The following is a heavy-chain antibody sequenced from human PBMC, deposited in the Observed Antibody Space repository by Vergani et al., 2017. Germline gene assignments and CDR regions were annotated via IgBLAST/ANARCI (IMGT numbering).Heavy chain of an antibody. Sequence: QVQLQQWGAGLLKPSETLSLTCAVYGGSFSGYYWSWIRQPPGKGLEWIGEINHSGSTNYNPSLKSRVTISVDTSKNQFSLKLSSVTAADTAVYYCERGVRDTAMVSYFDYWGQGTLVTVSS. J-gene: IGHJ4*02. V-gene: IGHV4-34*01. D-gene: IGHD5-18*01. CDR1: GGSFSGYY. CDR3: ERGVRDTAMVSYFDY. CDR2: INHSGST.